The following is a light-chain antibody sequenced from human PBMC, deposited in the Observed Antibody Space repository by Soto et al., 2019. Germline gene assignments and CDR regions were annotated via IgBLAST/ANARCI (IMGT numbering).Light chain of an antibody. CDR2: EVV. CDR1: SSDVGSNNL. Sequence: QSALTQPASVSGSPGQSITISCTGSSSDVGSNNLVSWYQQHPGKAPKLMISEVVKRPSGVSNSFSGSKSDNTSSLTFCRHQAEDDADYYCCSYAGSSILVFGGGTKVTVL. V-gene: IGLV2-23*02. CDR3: CSYAGSSILV. J-gene: IGLJ2*01.